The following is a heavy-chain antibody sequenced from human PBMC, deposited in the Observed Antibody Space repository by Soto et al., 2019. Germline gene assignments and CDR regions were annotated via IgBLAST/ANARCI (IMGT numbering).Heavy chain of an antibody. CDR1: GFTLSNYW. D-gene: IGHD6-19*01. J-gene: IGHJ4*02. CDR2: INRDGSST. CDR3: ARDPAPIGWYDY. Sequence: GGSLRLSCAASGFTLSNYWMHWVRQAPGKGLEWVSRINRDGSSTSYADSVKGRFTISRDSAKNTLYLQMNSLRAEDTAVYYCARDPAPIGWYDYWGQGTLVTVSS. V-gene: IGHV3-74*01.